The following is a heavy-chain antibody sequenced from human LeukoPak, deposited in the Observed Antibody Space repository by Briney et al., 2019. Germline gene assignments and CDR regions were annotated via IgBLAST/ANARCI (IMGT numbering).Heavy chain of an antibody. Sequence: GGSLRLSCAGSGFSFDDYAMHWVRHTPGKGLEWVSGISWNSGNIAYADFVGGRFTISRDNAKNSLSLQMNSLSDEDTAVYYCAKDAYGGATFFYYMDVWGKGTTVTVSS. CDR3: AKDAYGGATFFYYMDV. CDR2: ISWNSGNI. CDR1: GFSFDDYA. D-gene: IGHD2/OR15-2a*01. V-gene: IGHV3-9*01. J-gene: IGHJ6*03.